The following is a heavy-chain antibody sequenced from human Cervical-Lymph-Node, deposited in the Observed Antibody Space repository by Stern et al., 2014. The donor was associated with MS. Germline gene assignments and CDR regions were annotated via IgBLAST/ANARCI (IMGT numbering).Heavy chain of an antibody. D-gene: IGHD2-21*02. CDR2: IYTSGSA. V-gene: IGHV4-61*02. J-gene: IGHJ3*01. CDR1: GASMTTGSYY. Sequence: QVQLQQSGPGLVKPSQTLSLTCTVSGASMTTGSYYWNWIRQPAGKGVEWIGQIYTSGSASYHPSLKNRLSMSVDPSKNQFSLILSSVTAADTAVYYCARGDRRLRAFDLWGQGTMVTVSS. CDR3: ARGDRRLRAFDL.